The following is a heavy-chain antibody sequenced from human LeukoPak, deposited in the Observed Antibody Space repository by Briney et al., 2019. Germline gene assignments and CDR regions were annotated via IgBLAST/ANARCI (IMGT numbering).Heavy chain of an antibody. Sequence: SVKVSCKASGGTFSSYAISWVRQAPGQGLEWMGRIIPILGIANYAQKFQGRVTITADKSTSTAYMELSSLRSEDTAVYYCARDSTTTRFYYYYGMDVWGQGTTVTVSS. V-gene: IGHV1-69*04. CDR2: IIPILGIA. CDR3: ARDSTTTRFYYYYGMDV. J-gene: IGHJ6*02. D-gene: IGHD2/OR15-2a*01. CDR1: GGTFSSYA.